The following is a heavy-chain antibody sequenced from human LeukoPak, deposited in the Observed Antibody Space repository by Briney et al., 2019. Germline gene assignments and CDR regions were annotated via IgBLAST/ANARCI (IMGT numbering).Heavy chain of an antibody. CDR1: GFTFSNYW. CDR2: IDTDGSTT. Sequence: GGSLRLSCVASGFTFSNYWMHWVRQAPGKGLVWVSRIDTDGSTTNYAGSVKGRFTISRDNAKDTLYLQMNSLRAEDTAVYYCATIITVTNYYYYYGMDVWGQGTTVTVSS. D-gene: IGHD4-17*01. J-gene: IGHJ6*02. V-gene: IGHV3-74*01. CDR3: ATIITVTNYYYYYGMDV.